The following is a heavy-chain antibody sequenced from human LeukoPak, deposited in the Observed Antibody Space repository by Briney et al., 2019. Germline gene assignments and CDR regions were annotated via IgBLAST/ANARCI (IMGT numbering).Heavy chain of an antibody. CDR2: ISYDGSNK. Sequence: PGGSLRLSCAASGFTFSSYAMHWVRQAPGKGLEWVAVISYDGSNKYYADSVEGRFTISRDNSKNTLYLQMNSLRAEDTAVYYCARGSGWSSGYYRDAFDIWGQGTMVTVSS. CDR1: GFTFSSYA. D-gene: IGHD3-22*01. V-gene: IGHV3-30-3*01. CDR3: ARGSGWSSGYYRDAFDI. J-gene: IGHJ3*02.